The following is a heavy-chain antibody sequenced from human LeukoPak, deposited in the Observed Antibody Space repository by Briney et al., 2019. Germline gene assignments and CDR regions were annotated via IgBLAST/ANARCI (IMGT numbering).Heavy chain of an antibody. V-gene: IGHV4-34*01. CDR1: GGSFSGYY. CDR2: INHSGST. J-gene: IGHJ4*02. Sequence: SETLSLTCAVYGGSFSGYYWSWIRQPPGKGLEWIGEINHSGSTNYDPSLKSRVTISVDTSKNQFSLKLSSVTAADTAVYYCARGTSIWSGSSIDYWGQGTLVTVSS. CDR3: ARGTSIWSGSSIDY. D-gene: IGHD3-3*01.